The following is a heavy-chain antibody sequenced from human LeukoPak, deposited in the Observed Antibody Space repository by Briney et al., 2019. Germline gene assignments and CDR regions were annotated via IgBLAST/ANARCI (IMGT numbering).Heavy chain of an antibody. J-gene: IGHJ4*02. CDR1: GGSFSGYY. Sequence: PSETLSLTCAVYGGSFSGYYWSWIRQPPGKRLEWIGSINYSGTTYYSPSLESRVTVSVDTSENQFSLRLSSVTAADTAVYYCARVDIVVLPASSFDFWGQGTLVTVSS. CDR2: INYSGTT. V-gene: IGHV4-34*01. D-gene: IGHD2-2*01. CDR3: ARVDIVVLPASSFDF.